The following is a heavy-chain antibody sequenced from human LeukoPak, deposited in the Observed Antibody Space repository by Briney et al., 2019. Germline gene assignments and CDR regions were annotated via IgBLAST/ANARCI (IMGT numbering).Heavy chain of an antibody. J-gene: IGHJ4*02. V-gene: IGHV3-53*01. D-gene: IGHD5-12*01. CDR3: ARSPSGFSGYDSAEPFDY. CDR2: IYSGGST. Sequence: PGGSLRLSCAASGFTVSSNHMSWVRQAPGKGLERVSVIYSGGSTYYADSVKGRFTISRDNSKNTLYLQMNSLRAEDTAVYYCARSPSGFSGYDSAEPFDYWGQGTLVTVSS. CDR1: GFTVSSNH.